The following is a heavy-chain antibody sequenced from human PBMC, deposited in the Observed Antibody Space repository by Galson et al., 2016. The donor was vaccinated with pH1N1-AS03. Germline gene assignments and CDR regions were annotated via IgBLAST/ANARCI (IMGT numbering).Heavy chain of an antibody. V-gene: IGHV6-1*01. CDR1: GDSVSSNTAA. CDR2: TYYRSKWCKWYN. D-gene: IGHD1-26*01. J-gene: IGHJ4*02. CDR3: ARDHLGAGPAFDY. Sequence: CAISGDSVSSNTAAWNWIRQSPSRGLEWLGRTYYRSKWCKWYNDYAVSVESRITINPDTSKNQFSLQLNSVTPEDTAVYYCARDHLGAGPAFDYWGQGTLVTVSS.